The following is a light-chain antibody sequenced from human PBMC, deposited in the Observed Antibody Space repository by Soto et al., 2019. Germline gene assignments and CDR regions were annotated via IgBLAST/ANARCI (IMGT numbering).Light chain of an antibody. CDR1: QSISNY. CDR3: QQRSTWPAVT. J-gene: IGKJ5*01. V-gene: IGKV3-11*01. Sequence: EIVLTQSPGTLSLSPGERATLSCRASQSISNYLAWYQQKPGQAPRLLIYDASNRATGIPARFSGSGSGTDFTIIISSLEPEDFAVYYCQQRSTWPAVTFGQGTRLEIK. CDR2: DAS.